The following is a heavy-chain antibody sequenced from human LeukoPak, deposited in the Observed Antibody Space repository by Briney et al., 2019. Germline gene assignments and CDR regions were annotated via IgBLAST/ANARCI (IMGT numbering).Heavy chain of an antibody. CDR2: ISDDGSDK. D-gene: IGHD4-11*01. Sequence: GGSLRLSCAASGFTFRNYAMHWVRRAPGKGLEWVSVISDDGSDKFFADSVKGRFSISRDNSRNTVYLQMNSLRAEDTAVYYCAKILTTKQLLFDAFDMWGQGTMVTVSS. V-gene: IGHV3-30*01. CDR1: GFTFRNYA. J-gene: IGHJ3*02. CDR3: AKILTTKQLLFDAFDM.